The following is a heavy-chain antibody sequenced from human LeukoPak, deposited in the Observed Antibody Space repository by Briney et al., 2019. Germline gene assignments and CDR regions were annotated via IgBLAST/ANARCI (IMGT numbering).Heavy chain of an antibody. V-gene: IGHV1-8*03. J-gene: IGHJ4*02. D-gene: IGHD5-12*01. Sequence: WASVNVPCKASGYTFTSYDINWVRQATGQGLEWMGWMNPNSGSTGYAQKFQGRVTITRNASISTAYMELSGLRSEDTAVYYCARGRSTGYPYYFNYWGQGTLVTVSS. CDR3: ARGRSTGYPYYFNY. CDR1: GYTFTSYD. CDR2: MNPNSGST.